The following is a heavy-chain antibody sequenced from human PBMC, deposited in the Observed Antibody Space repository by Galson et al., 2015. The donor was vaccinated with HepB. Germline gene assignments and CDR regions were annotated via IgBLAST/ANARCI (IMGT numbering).Heavy chain of an antibody. Sequence: SLRLSCAASGFTFSSYAMHWVRQAPGKGLEWVAVISYDGSNKYYADSVKGRFTISRDNSKNTLYLQMNSLRAEDTAVYYCARNRGYTDYWGQGTLVTVSS. CDR1: GFTFSSYA. CDR3: ARNRGYTDY. D-gene: IGHD5-12*01. V-gene: IGHV3-30*04. CDR2: ISYDGSNK. J-gene: IGHJ4*02.